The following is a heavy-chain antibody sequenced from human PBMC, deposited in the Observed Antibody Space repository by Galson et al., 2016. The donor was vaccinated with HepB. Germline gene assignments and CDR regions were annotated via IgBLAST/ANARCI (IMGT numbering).Heavy chain of an antibody. Sequence: SVKVSCKASGYTFTSYGISWVRQAPGQRLEWIGWINAGNDNTKSSQKFQGRVTITRDTSASTADMELSSLRSEETALYYCARDLHNCSGDRCYPAGWGWYFDYWGQGTLVTVSS. CDR1: GYTFTSYG. D-gene: IGHD2-15*01. J-gene: IGHJ4*02. CDR3: ARDLHNCSGDRCYPAGWGWYFDY. V-gene: IGHV1-3*01. CDR2: INAGNDNT.